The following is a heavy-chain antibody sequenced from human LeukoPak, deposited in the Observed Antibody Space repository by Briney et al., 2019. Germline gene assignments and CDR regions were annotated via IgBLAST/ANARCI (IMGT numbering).Heavy chain of an antibody. CDR3: ATITIFGVVIPDYYYYGMDA. V-gene: IGHV1-69*13. D-gene: IGHD3-3*01. CDR1: GGTFSSYA. J-gene: IGHJ6*02. Sequence: ASVNVSCKASGGTFSSYAISWVRQAPGQGLEWMGGIIPIFGTANYAQKFQGRVTITADESTSTAYMELSSLRSEDTAVYYCATITIFGVVIPDYYYYGMDAWGQGTTVTVSS. CDR2: IIPIFGTA.